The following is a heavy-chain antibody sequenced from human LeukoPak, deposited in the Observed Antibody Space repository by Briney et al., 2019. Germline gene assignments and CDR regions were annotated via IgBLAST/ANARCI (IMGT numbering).Heavy chain of an antibody. D-gene: IGHD1-26*01. CDR3: ARGGGATDY. CDR1: GFAFGRYA. V-gene: IGHV3-21*01. Sequence: GGSLRLSCAASGFAFGRYAMHWVRQPPGKGLEWVSSISSSSSYIYYADSVKGRFTISRDNAKNSLYLQMNSRRAEDTAVYYCARGGGATDYWGQGTLVTVSS. J-gene: IGHJ4*02. CDR2: ISSSSSYI.